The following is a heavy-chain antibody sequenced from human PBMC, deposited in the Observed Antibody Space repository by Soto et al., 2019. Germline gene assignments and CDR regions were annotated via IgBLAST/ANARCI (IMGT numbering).Heavy chain of an antibody. Sequence: EVQLVQSGAEVKKPGESLKISCKGSGYSFTSYWIGWVRQMPGKGLEWMGIIYPGDSDTRYSPSFQGQVTISADKSISTAYLQWSSLKASDTAMYYCARGRDVVVITVVPPRDAFDIWGQGTMVTVSS. D-gene: IGHD3-22*01. CDR2: IYPGDSDT. CDR3: ARGRDVVVITVVPPRDAFDI. J-gene: IGHJ3*02. V-gene: IGHV5-51*03. CDR1: GYSFTSYW.